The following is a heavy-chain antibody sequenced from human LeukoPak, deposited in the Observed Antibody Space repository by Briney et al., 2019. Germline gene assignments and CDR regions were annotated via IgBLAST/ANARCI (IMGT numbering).Heavy chain of an antibody. CDR2: INHSGGA. V-gene: IGHV4-34*01. CDR1: GGSFIGYY. D-gene: IGHD3-3*01. Sequence: PSETLSLTCAVYGGSFIGYYLSWIRQPPGKGLEWIGEINHSGGANYNPSLKSRVTISADTSKSQFSLKLGSVTAADTAVYYCARVPLRFLEPFDYWGQGTLVTVSS. J-gene: IGHJ4*02. CDR3: ARVPLRFLEPFDY.